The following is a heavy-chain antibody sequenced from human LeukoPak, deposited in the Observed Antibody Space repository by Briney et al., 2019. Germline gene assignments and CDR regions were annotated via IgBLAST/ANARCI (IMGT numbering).Heavy chain of an antibody. V-gene: IGHV3-7*01. J-gene: IGHJ4*02. CDR2: IKKDGSEK. CDR3: ASSRWELTNFDY. Sequence: GGSLRLSCAASGFTFSSYWMSWVRQAPGKGLEWVANIKKDGSEKYYVDSVKGRFTISRDNAKTSLYLQMNSLRAEDTAVHYCASSRWELTNFDYWGQGTLVTVSS. CDR1: GFTFSSYW. D-gene: IGHD1-26*01.